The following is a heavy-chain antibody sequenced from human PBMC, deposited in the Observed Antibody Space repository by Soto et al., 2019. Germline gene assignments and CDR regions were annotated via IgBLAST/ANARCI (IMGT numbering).Heavy chain of an antibody. CDR2: INPNSGGT. V-gene: IGHV1-2*02. D-gene: IGHD6-6*01. J-gene: IGHJ3*02. CDR1: GYTFTGNY. Sequence: QVQLVQSGAEVKKPGASVKVSCKASGYTFTGNYMHWVRQAPGQGLEWMGWINPNSGGTNYAQKFQGRVTVTRATSVSTAYMELSRLRSDDTAVYYCARDGDSSSPFDIWGQGTMVTVSS. CDR3: ARDGDSSSPFDI.